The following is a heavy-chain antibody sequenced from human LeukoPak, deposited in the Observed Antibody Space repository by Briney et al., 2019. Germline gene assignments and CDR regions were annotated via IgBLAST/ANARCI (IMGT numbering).Heavy chain of an antibody. CDR1: GYTFTGYY. CDR2: INPSSGGT. CDR3: ARDPPSTSLSWYYFDY. Sequence: ASVKVSCKASGYTFTGYYMHWVRQAPGQGLEWMGWINPSSGGTNYAQKFQGRVTMTRDTSISTAYMELSRLRSDDTAVYYCARDPPSTSLSWYYFDYWGQGTLVTVSS. D-gene: IGHD5/OR15-5a*01. V-gene: IGHV1-2*02. J-gene: IGHJ4*02.